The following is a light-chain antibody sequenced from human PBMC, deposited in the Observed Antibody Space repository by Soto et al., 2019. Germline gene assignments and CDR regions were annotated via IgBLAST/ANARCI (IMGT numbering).Light chain of an antibody. Sequence: AIRMTQSPSSFSASTGDRVTITCRASQGISSYLAWYQQKPGKAPKLLIYAASTLQSGVPSRFSGSGSGTDFTLTISCLQSEDCANYYCQHYYSYPFTFGPGTKVDIK. CDR2: AAS. CDR1: QGISSY. CDR3: QHYYSYPFT. V-gene: IGKV1-8*01. J-gene: IGKJ3*01.